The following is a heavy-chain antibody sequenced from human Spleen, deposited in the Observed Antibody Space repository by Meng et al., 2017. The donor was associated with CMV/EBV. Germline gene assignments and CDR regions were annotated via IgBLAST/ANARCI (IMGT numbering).Heavy chain of an antibody. V-gene: IGHV3-74*01. CDR3: ARDSIVVPGRIYYYAMDV. CDR1: GFSFSSYW. D-gene: IGHD6-19*01. CDR2: IHSDGSST. Sequence: GGSLRLSCEASGFSFSSYWMHWVRQAPGKGLVWVAHIHSDGSSTTYADSVKGRFTISRDNAKNTVFLQMHSLGVEDTAVYYCARDSIVVPGRIYYYAMDVWGHGTTVTVS. J-gene: IGHJ6*02.